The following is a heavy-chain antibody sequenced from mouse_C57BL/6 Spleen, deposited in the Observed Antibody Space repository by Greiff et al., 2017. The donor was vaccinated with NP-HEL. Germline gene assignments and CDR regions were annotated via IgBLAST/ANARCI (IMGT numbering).Heavy chain of an antibody. J-gene: IGHJ1*03. V-gene: IGHV1-76*01. D-gene: IGHD2-5*01. CDR1: GYTFTDYY. CDR3: ARAPAYYSNYWYFDV. CDR2: IYPGSGNT. Sequence: VQLQQSGAELVRPGASVKLSCKASGYTFTDYYINWVKQRPGQGLEWIARIYPGSGNTYYNEKFKGKATLTAEKSSSTAYMQLSSLTSEDSAVYFCARAPAYYSNYWYFDVWGTGTTVTVSS.